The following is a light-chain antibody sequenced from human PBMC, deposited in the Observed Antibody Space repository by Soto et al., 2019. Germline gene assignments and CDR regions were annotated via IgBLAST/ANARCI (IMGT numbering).Light chain of an antibody. CDR1: QSITTW. CDR2: DAS. J-gene: IGKJ2*01. V-gene: IGKV1-5*01. Sequence: EIPMTQSPSTLSASVGDRVTLTCRASQSITTWVAWYQQRPGKAPKVLIYDASNLPSGVPARFSGSGSGTEFTLTISRLQPDDFATYYCQKYNEYLYTFGQGTKLEIK. CDR3: QKYNEYLYT.